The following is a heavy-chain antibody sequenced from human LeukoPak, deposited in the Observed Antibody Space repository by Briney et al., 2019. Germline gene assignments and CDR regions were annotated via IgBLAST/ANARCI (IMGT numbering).Heavy chain of an antibody. V-gene: IGHV3-21*01. CDR1: GFTFSSFS. J-gene: IGHJ3*02. CDR2: IRSGSNYI. Sequence: GGSLRLSFAASGFTFSSFSMNWVRQAPGEGLDWISSIRSGSNYISYAGSVKRRFTISRENAKNSLSLTMSRLRAEDTAVFYCSRTGYFDIWGEGTTVTVSS. D-gene: IGHD2-15*01. CDR3: SRTGYFDI.